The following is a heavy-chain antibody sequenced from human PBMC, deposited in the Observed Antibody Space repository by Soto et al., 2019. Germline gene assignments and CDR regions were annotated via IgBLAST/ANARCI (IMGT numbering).Heavy chain of an antibody. J-gene: IGHJ6*02. D-gene: IGHD2-8*01. CDR2: TYYRSKWYN. Sequence: PSPTLSLTCVISGDSVSSNSAAWNWIRQSPSRGLEWLGRTYYRSKWYNDYAVSVKSRITINPDTSKNQFSLQLNSVTPEDTAVYYCARDCTNGVCYPSYHYGMDVWGQGTRSPSP. CDR1: GDSVSSNSAA. CDR3: ARDCTNGVCYPSYHYGMDV. V-gene: IGHV6-1*01.